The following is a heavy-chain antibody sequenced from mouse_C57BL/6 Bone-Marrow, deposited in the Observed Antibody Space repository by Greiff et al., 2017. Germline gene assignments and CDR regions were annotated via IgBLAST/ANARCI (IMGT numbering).Heavy chain of an antibody. CDR2: FHPYNDDT. D-gene: IGHD1-1*02. J-gene: IGHJ4*01. CDR1: GYTFTTSP. Sequence: VQLQQSGAELVKPGASVKMSCKASGYTFTTSPIEWMKQNPGKSLEWIGNFHPYNDDTKYNEKFKGKATLTVEKSSSTVYLALSRLTSDDAAVYYWARGGSMAPYAMDYWGQGTSVTVSS. V-gene: IGHV1-47*01. CDR3: ARGGSMAPYAMDY.